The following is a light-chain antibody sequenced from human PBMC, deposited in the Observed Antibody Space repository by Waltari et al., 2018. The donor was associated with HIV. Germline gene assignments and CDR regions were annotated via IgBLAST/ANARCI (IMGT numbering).Light chain of an antibody. CDR3: TSYTTSITYV. Sequence: QSALTQPASVSGSPGQSITISCTGTSSDVGAYKFVSWYQQHPGKPPKLIIYEVSNRPSGVSNRFSASKSGNTASLTISGLQAEDEADYYCTSYTTSITYVFGTGTKVTVL. CDR1: SSDVGAYKF. J-gene: IGLJ1*01. CDR2: EVS. V-gene: IGLV2-14*01.